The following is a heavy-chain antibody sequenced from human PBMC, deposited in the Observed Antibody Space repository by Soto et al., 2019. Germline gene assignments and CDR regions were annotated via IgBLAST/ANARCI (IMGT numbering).Heavy chain of an antibody. Sequence: PGGSLRLSCAASGFTFSSYSMNWVRQAPGKGLEWVSSISSSSSYIYYADSVKGRFTISRDNAKNSLYLQMNSLRAEDTAVYYCASLGAIAARSKADYWGQGTLVTVYS. J-gene: IGHJ4*02. V-gene: IGHV3-21*01. CDR1: GFTFSSYS. CDR3: ASLGAIAARSKADY. CDR2: ISSSSSYI. D-gene: IGHD6-6*01.